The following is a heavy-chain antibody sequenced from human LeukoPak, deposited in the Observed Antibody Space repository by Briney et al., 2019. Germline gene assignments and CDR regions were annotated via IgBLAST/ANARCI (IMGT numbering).Heavy chain of an antibody. J-gene: IGHJ3*02. Sequence: PSETLSLTCTVSGYSISSGYYWGWIRQPPGKGLEWIGSIYHSGSTYYNPSLKSRVTISVDTSKTQFSLKLSSVTAADTAVYYCAGGVGAFDIWGQGTMVTVSS. CDR2: IYHSGST. CDR1: GYSISSGYY. V-gene: IGHV4-38-2*02. CDR3: AGGVGAFDI. D-gene: IGHD2-8*01.